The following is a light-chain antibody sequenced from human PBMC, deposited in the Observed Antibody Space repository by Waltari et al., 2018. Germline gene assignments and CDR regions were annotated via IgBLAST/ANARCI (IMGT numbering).Light chain of an antibody. J-gene: IGKJ1*01. CDR2: DAT. CDR3: QKYGTRPAT. V-gene: IGKV3-20*01. CDR1: QIVSRT. Sequence: EIVLTQSPGTLSLSPGERATLSCRASQIVSRTLAWYQQKPGQAPRLLIYDATIRATGIPDRFSGSGSGTDFSLTISRLEPEDFAVYYCQKYGTRPATFGQGTKVEIK.